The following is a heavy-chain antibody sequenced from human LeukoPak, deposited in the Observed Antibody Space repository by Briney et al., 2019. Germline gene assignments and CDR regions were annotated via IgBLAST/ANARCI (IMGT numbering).Heavy chain of an antibody. CDR1: GGSIRNYY. CDR2: IYYSGNT. D-gene: IGHD6-13*01. Sequence: PSETLSLTCTVSGGSIRNYYWSWIRQPPGKGLEWIGYIYYSGNTNYNPSLNSRVTISVDTSKNQFSLTLSSLTDADTAVYYCARSPYSSSWYRSDSGYYFDYWGQGTLVTVSS. CDR3: ARSPYSSSWYRSDSGYYFDY. J-gene: IGHJ4*02. V-gene: IGHV4-59*01.